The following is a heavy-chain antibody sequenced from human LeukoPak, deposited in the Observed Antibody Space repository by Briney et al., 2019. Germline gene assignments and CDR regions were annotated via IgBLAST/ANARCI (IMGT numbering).Heavy chain of an antibody. CDR3: AMGVRGVGKGYFDY. Sequence: SETLSLTCAVSGGSISSGGYSWSWIRQPPGKGLEWIGYIYHSGSTYYNPSLKSRVTISVDRSKNQFSLKLSSVTAADTAVYYCAMGVRGVGKGYFDYWGQGTLVTVSS. CDR2: IYHSGST. J-gene: IGHJ4*02. CDR1: GGSISSGGYS. V-gene: IGHV4-30-2*01. D-gene: IGHD3-10*01.